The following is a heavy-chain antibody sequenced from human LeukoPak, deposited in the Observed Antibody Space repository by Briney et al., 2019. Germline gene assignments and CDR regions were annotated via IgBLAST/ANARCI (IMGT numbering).Heavy chain of an antibody. Sequence: PGGSLRLSCAASGFTFSYYEMNWVRQAPGKGLEWVSYINSNGHSIYYAASVKGRFTISRDNAKNSLYLQMNSLRAEDTAVYYCARPTYSGSYSYYFDYWGQGTLVTVSS. CDR1: GFTFSYYE. J-gene: IGHJ4*02. D-gene: IGHD1-26*01. CDR2: INSNGHSI. CDR3: ARPTYSGSYSYYFDY. V-gene: IGHV3-48*03.